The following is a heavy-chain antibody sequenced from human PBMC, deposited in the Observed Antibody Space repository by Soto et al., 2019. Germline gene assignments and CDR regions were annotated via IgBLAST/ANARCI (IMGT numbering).Heavy chain of an antibody. Sequence: QVQLVESGGGVVQPGRSLTLSCAASGFTFSSYAMHWVRQAPGKGLEWVAVISYDGSNKYYADSVKGRFTISRDNSKNTLYLQMNSLRAEDTAVYYCARGRIAAAGWGFDPWGQGTLVTVSS. D-gene: IGHD6-13*01. CDR1: GFTFSSYA. CDR2: ISYDGSNK. V-gene: IGHV3-30-3*01. CDR3: ARGRIAAAGWGFDP. J-gene: IGHJ5*02.